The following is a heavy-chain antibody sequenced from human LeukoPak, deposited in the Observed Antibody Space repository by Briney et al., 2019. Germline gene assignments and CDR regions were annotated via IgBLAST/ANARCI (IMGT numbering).Heavy chain of an antibody. CDR3: ARVRLGRGLDY. V-gene: IGHV4-4*07. CDR1: RDSISSSY. J-gene: IGHJ4*02. Sequence: SETLSLTCTVSRDSISSSYWGWLRQPAGKGREGIGRIHTSGSTYYSPSLKSRVTMSVDTSTNQFSLKLSSVTAADTAMYYCARVRLGRGLDYWGQGTLVTVSS. D-gene: IGHD6-19*01. CDR2: IHTSGST.